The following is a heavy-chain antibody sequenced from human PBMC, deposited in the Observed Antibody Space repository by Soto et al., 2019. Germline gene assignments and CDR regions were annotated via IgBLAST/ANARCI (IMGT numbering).Heavy chain of an antibody. J-gene: IGHJ6*03. D-gene: IGHD6-6*01. CDR2: ISSNGVGT. Sequence: GVSLRLSFAASGFTLSGDSMDWVRQAPGKGLEYVSGISSNGVGTYYANSVQGRFTISRDNSKNTVYLQMGSLRPEDMAVYYCARRARPDFYYMDVWGKGTTVTVSS. CDR1: GFTLSGDS. CDR3: ARRARPDFYYMDV. V-gene: IGHV3-64*01.